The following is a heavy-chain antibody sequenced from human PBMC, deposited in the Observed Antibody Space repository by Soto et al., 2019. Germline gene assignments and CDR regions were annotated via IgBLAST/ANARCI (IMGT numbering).Heavy chain of an antibody. CDR3: ARDRDAYCSKGICSGPYFDY. Sequence: GGSLRLSCSASGFTFSTYSINWVRQAPGKGLEWISYISDNSSVIYYADAVKGRFTISRDNAKNSLYLQMNSLRDEDTAVYYCARDRDAYCSKGICSGPYFDYWGQGTLVTVSS. V-gene: IGHV3-48*02. D-gene: IGHD2-8*01. CDR2: ISDNSSVI. CDR1: GFTFSTYS. J-gene: IGHJ4*02.